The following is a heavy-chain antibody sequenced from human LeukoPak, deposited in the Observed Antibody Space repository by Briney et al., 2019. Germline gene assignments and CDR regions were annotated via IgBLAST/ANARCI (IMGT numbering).Heavy chain of an antibody. Sequence: SVKVSCKASGGTFSSYAISWVRQAPGQGLEWMGGIIPIFGTANYAQKFQGRVTITADESRSTAYMELSSLRSEDTAVYYCAILGPGIAAADKLMIFDYWGQGTLVTVSS. CDR1: GGTFSSYA. J-gene: IGHJ4*02. D-gene: IGHD6-13*01. CDR3: AILGPGIAAADKLMIFDY. V-gene: IGHV1-69*13. CDR2: IIPIFGTA.